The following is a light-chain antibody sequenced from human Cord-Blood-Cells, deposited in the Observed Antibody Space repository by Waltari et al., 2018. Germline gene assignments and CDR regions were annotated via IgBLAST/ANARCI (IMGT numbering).Light chain of an antibody. CDR3: QQSNSYPLT. CDR1: QSISSY. V-gene: IGKV1-9*01. CDR2: AAS. Sequence: DIQLTQSPSSLSASVGDRVTITCRASQSISSYLAWYQQKPGKAPKLLIYAASTLQSGVPSRFSGSGSGTEFTLTISSLQPEDFATYYCQQSNSYPLTFGRGTRLEIK. J-gene: IGKJ5*01.